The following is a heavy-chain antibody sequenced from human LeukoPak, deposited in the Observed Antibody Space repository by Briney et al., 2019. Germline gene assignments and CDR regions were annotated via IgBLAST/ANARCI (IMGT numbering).Heavy chain of an antibody. CDR1: GFTFSSYA. J-gene: IGHJ4*02. Sequence: GGSLRLSCAASGFTFSSYAMHWVRQAPGKGLEWVAVISYDGSNKYYADSVKGRFTISRDNSKNTLYLQMNSLRAEDTAVYYCARGTRIDYGDYGFLVDYWGQGTLVTVSS. CDR3: ARGTRIDYGDYGFLVDY. D-gene: IGHD4-17*01. V-gene: IGHV3-30*04. CDR2: ISYDGSNK.